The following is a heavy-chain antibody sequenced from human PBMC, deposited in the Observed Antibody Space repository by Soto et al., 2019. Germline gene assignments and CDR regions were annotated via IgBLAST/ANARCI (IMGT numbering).Heavy chain of an antibody. D-gene: IGHD3-22*01. V-gene: IGHV4-59*01. CDR3: ARGYYDSSSYYYLNFDY. Sequence: KPSETLSLTCTVSGGSISSYYWSWIRQPPGKGLEWIGYIYYSGSTNYNPSLKSRVTISVDTSKNQFSLKLSSVTAADTAVYYCARGYYDSSSYYYLNFDYWGQGTLVTVSS. J-gene: IGHJ4*02. CDR2: IYYSGST. CDR1: GGSISSYY.